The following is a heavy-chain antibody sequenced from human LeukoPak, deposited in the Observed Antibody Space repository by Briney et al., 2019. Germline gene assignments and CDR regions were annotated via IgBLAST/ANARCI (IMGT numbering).Heavy chain of an antibody. V-gene: IGHV4-34*01. Sequence: SETLSLTCAVYGGSFSGYYWSWIRQPPGKGLEWIGEINHSGSTNYNPSLKSRVTISVDKSKNQFSLKLSSVTAADTAVYYCARASHWNQLHYFDYWGQGTLVTVSS. CDR3: ARASHWNQLHYFDY. CDR2: INHSGST. CDR1: GGSFSGYY. D-gene: IGHD1-1*01. J-gene: IGHJ4*02.